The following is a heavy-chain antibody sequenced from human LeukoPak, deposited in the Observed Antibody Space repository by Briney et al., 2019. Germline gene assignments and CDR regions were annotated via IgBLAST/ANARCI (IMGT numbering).Heavy chain of an antibody. D-gene: IGHD3-22*01. CDR2: TYYRSKWYN. V-gene: IGHV6-1*01. J-gene: IGHJ4*02. CDR1: GDSVSSNSAA. Sequence: SQALSLTCAISGDSVSSNSAAWNWIRQSPSKGLEWLGRTYYRSKWYNDYAVSVKSRITINPDTSKNQFSLQLNSVTPEDTAVYYCARESYDSSGYFKGRVDYWGQGTLVTVSS. CDR3: ARESYDSSGYFKGRVDY.